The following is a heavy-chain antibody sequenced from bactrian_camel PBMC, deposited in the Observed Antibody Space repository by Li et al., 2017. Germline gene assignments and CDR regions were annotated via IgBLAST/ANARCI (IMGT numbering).Heavy chain of an antibody. V-gene: IGHV3S40*01. CDR2: INSGGSST. Sequence: VQLVESGGGLVQPGGSLTLSCAASGFTFSSYDMSWVRQAPGKGLEWVSRINSGGSSTYYADSVKGRFTISRDNAKNTLYLQLNTLKTEDTAMYYCANRAKDEVATQADFAYWGQGTQVTVS. CDR3: ANRAKDEVATQADFAY. J-gene: IGHJ6*01. CDR1: GFTFSSYD. D-gene: IGHD4*01.